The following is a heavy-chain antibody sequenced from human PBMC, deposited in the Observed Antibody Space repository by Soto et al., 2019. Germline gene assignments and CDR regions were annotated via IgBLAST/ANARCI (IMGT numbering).Heavy chain of an antibody. CDR2: ISAYNGNT. V-gene: IGHV1-18*01. Sequence: ASVTVSCKASGYTFTSYGISWVRQAPGQGLEWMGWISAYNGNTNYAQKLQGRVTMTTDTSTSTAYMELRSLRSDDTAVYYCARVYGYSSGHHDAFDIWGQGTMVTVSS. CDR3: ARVYGYSSGHHDAFDI. D-gene: IGHD6-19*01. CDR1: GYTFTSYG. J-gene: IGHJ3*02.